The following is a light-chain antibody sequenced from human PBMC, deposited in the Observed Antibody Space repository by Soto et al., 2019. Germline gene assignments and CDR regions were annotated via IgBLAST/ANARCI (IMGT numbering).Light chain of an antibody. V-gene: IGKV3-20*01. Sequence: EIVLTQSPGTLSLSPGERATLSCRASQSVSSSYLAWYQQKPGQAPRLLIYGASSRATGIPDRFSGSGSGTDFTLTISRLEPEDVAVYYCQQYGSSQSTFGPGTKVDIK. CDR2: GAS. CDR3: QQYGSSQST. CDR1: QSVSSSY. J-gene: IGKJ3*01.